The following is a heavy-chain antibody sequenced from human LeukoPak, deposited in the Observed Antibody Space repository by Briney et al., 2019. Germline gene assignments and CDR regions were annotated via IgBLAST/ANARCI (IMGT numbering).Heavy chain of an antibody. D-gene: IGHD2-2*01. V-gene: IGHV3-23*01. J-gene: IGHJ6*03. CDR2: ISGSGGST. CDR3: ARKGCSSISCLYYYYMDV. Sequence: GGSLRLSCAASGFTFSSYAMSWVRQAPGKGLEWVSAISGSGGSTYYADSVKGRFTTSRDNAKNSLYLQMNSLRAEDTAVYYYARKGCSSISCLYYYYMDVWGKGTTVTVSS. CDR1: GFTFSSYA.